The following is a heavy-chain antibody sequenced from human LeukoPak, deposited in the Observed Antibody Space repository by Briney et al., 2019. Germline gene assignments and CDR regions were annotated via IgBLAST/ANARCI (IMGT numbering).Heavy chain of an antibody. D-gene: IGHD2-15*01. J-gene: IGHJ5*02. V-gene: IGHV3-66*01. CDR2: IYRSGDT. Sequence: GGSLRLSCAASGFTVSSNYMSWVRHAPGKGPELISIIYRSGDTYYADSVKGRFTISRDNSKNTLYLQMNGLRAEDTALYYCARDKRYCSSGRCWGVQFGPWGQGTLVTVSS. CDR1: GFTVSSNY. CDR3: ARDKRYCSSGRCWGVQFGP.